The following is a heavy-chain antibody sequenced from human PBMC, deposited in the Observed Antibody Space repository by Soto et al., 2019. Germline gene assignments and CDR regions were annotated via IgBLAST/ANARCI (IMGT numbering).Heavy chain of an antibody. Sequence: ASVKVSCKASGYTFTSYDINWVRQATGQGLEWMGWMNPNSGNTGYAQKFQGRVTMTRNTSISTAYMELSSLRSEDTAVYYCARGEAHLLRYFDWPGGFDPWGQGTLVTVSS. D-gene: IGHD3-9*01. CDR1: GYTFTSYD. J-gene: IGHJ5*02. CDR2: MNPNSGNT. CDR3: ARGEAHLLRYFDWPGGFDP. V-gene: IGHV1-8*01.